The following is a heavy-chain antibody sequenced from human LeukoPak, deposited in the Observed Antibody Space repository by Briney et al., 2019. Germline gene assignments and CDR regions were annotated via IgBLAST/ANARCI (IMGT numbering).Heavy chain of an antibody. J-gene: IGHJ6*02. Sequence: PGGSLRLSCAASGFTFSDYYMSWIRQAPGKGLEWVSYISSSGSTIYYADSVKGRFTISRDNAKNSLYLQMNSLRAEDTAVYYCASFEGPVYGSGSYYSPNHYYYYGMDVWGQGTTVTVSS. V-gene: IGHV3-11*01. CDR1: GFTFSDYY. CDR2: ISSSGSTI. D-gene: IGHD3-10*01. CDR3: ASFEGPVYGSGSYYSPNHYYYYGMDV.